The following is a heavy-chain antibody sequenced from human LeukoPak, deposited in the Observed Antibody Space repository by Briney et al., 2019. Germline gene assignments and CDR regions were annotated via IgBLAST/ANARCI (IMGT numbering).Heavy chain of an antibody. J-gene: IGHJ2*01. Sequence: PGGSLRLSCAASGFTFSSYAMHWVRQAPGKWLEWVAVVSYDGSNRYYADSVKGRFTISRDNSKNTLYLQMNSLRAEDTAVYYCARDFRRITMTVVAKRGGYFDLWGRGTLVTVSS. V-gene: IGHV3-30*04. CDR1: GFTFSSYA. D-gene: IGHD3-22*01. CDR2: VSYDGSNR. CDR3: ARDFRRITMTVVAKRGGYFDL.